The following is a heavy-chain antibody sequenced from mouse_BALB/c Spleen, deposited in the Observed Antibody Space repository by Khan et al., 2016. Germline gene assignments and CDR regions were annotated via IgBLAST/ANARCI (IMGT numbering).Heavy chain of an antibody. J-gene: IGHJ2*01. D-gene: IGHD1-1*01. CDR3: ATGITTVIVTRRHY. CDR2: INTNTGET. CDR1: GYTFTNFG. V-gene: IGHV9-3-1*01. Sequence: QIQLVQSGPELKKPGETVKISCKASGYTFTNFGINWVRQAPGKGLEWMDWINTNTGETTYADDFKGRFAFSLETSASTAYLQINHLKNKDTATYFVATGITTVIVTRRHYWGQGTTLTVSS.